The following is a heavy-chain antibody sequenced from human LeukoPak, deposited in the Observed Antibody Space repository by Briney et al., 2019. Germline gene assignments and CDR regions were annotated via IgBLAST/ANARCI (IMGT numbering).Heavy chain of an antibody. Sequence: PGGSLRLSCAASGFTFSSYSMNWVRQAPRKGLEWVSYISSGSSTIYYAGSVKGRFTISRDNAKNSLYLQMNSLRAEDTAVYYCARDLEESDMITFGGVIVYYFDYWGQGTLVTVSS. D-gene: IGHD3-16*02. CDR1: GFTFSSYS. V-gene: IGHV3-48*04. CDR3: ARDLEESDMITFGGVIVYYFDY. J-gene: IGHJ4*02. CDR2: ISSGSSTI.